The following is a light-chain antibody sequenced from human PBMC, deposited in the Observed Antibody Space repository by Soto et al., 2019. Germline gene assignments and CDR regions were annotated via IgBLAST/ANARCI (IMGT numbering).Light chain of an antibody. CDR2: EGS. Sequence: QSVLTQPASVSGSPGQSTTISCTRTSSDVGSYNLVSWYQKHPDKAPKLLIYEGSKRPSGVSSRFSGSKSGNTASLTISGLQTEDEADYYCCSYGAGSTFVFGTGTKVTVL. CDR3: CSYGAGSTFV. CDR1: SSDVGSYNL. J-gene: IGLJ1*01. V-gene: IGLV2-23*03.